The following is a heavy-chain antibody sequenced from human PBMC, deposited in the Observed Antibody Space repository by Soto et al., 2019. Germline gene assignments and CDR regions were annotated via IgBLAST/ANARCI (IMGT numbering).Heavy chain of an antibody. V-gene: IGHV1-18*01. J-gene: IGHJ4*02. CDR2: ISAYNGNT. D-gene: IGHD4-17*01. Sequence: GASVKVSCKASGYTFTSYGISWVRQAPGQGLEWMGWISAYNGNTNYAQKLQGRVTMTTDTSTSTAYMELRSLRSDDTAVYYCAKTQARGDYAAFDYGGKGTLVPGSP. CDR3: AKTQARGDYAAFDY. CDR1: GYTFTSYG.